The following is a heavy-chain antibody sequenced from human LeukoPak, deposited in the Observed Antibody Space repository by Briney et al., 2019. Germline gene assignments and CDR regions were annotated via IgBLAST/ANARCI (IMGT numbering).Heavy chain of an antibody. CDR2: IYHSGST. J-gene: IGHJ4*02. D-gene: IGHD2-15*01. CDR1: GGSISSGGYS. V-gene: IGHV4-30-2*01. CDR3: ASLVVVAATGSYYFDY. Sequence: SETLSLTCAVSGGSISSGGYSWSWIRQPPGKGLEWIGYIYHSGSTYYNPSLKSRVTISVDRSKNQFSLKLSSVTAADTAVYYCASLVVVAATGSYYFDYWGQGTLVTVPS.